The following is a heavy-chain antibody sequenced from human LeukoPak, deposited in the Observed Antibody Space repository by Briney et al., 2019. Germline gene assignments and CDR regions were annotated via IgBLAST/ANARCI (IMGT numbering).Heavy chain of an antibody. D-gene: IGHD4-23*01. CDR3: ARDGIGGDQVVTSYYFDY. V-gene: IGHV4-39*07. CDR2: IYYSGST. J-gene: IGHJ4*02. CDR1: GGSISGSSYY. Sequence: SETLSLTCTVSGGSISGSSYYWGWIRQPPGKGLEWIGRIYYSGSTYYNPSLKSRVTISVDTSKNQFSLKLSSVTAADTAVYYCARDGIGGDQVVTSYYFDYWGQGTLVTVSS.